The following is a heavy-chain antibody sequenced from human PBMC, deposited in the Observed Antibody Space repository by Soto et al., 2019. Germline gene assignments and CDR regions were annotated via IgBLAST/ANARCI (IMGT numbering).Heavy chain of an antibody. CDR2: IIPIFGTA. CDR1: GGTFSSYA. Sequence: QVQLVQSGAEVKKPGSSVKVSCKASGGTFSSYAISWVRQAPGQGLEWMGGIIPIFGTANYAQKFQGRVTITADESTSTAYXELSSLRSEDTAVXXXXXXXDTAMAGGLMDYWGQGTLVTVSS. V-gene: IGHV1-69*01. CDR3: XXXXDTAMAGGLMDY. D-gene: IGHD5-18*01. J-gene: IGHJ4*02.